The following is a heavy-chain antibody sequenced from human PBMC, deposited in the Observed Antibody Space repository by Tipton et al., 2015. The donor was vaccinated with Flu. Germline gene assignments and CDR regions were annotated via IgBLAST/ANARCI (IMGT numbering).Heavy chain of an antibody. D-gene: IGHD3-10*01. CDR1: GGSISNYY. V-gene: IGHV4-59*01. Sequence: TLSLTCSVSGGSISNYYWGWVRQPPGKGLEWIGYMSYSGRTKYNPSLRSRVTISIDTSKDQFSLKLSSMTAADTAVYYCARALFSGVGFGDTPLGFWGQGTLVTVSS. CDR3: ARALFSGVGFGDTPLGF. J-gene: IGHJ4*02. CDR2: MSYSGRT.